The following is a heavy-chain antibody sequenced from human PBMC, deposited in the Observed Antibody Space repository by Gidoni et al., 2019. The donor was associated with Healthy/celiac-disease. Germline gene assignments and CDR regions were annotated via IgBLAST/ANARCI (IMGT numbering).Heavy chain of an antibody. V-gene: IGHV3-23*01. CDR2: ISGSGGST. D-gene: IGHD3-10*01. CDR3: AKSLETMVRGVINRPFDY. Sequence: EVQLLESGGGLVQPGGSLRLSCAAFGFHFSSYAMSWVRQAPGKGLEWVSAISGSGGSTYYADSVKGRFTISRDNSKNTLYLQMNSLRAEDTAVYYCAKSLETMVRGVINRPFDYWGQGTLVTVSS. CDR1: GFHFSSYA. J-gene: IGHJ4*02.